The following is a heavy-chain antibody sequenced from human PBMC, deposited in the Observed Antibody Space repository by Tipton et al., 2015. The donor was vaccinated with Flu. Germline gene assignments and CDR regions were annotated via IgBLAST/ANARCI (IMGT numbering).Heavy chain of an antibody. CDR3: AREGGSYWYFDL. CDR2: IYTSGST. V-gene: IGHV4-61*02. D-gene: IGHD1-26*01. CDR1: GGSISSGSYY. J-gene: IGHJ2*01. Sequence: TLSLTCTVSGGSISSGSYYWSWIRQPAGKGLEWIGRIYTSGSTNYNPSLKSRVTISVDTSKNQFSLKRSSVTAADTAVYYCAREGGSYWYFDLWGRGTLVTVSS.